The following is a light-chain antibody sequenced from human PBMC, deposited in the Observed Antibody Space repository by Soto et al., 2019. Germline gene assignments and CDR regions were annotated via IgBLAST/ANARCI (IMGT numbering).Light chain of an antibody. J-gene: IGKJ2*01. CDR3: QQYGSSPPYT. Sequence: EIVLTQSPGTLSLSPGERATLSCRASQRVSSNYLSWYQQKPGQTPRLLIYGASSRAIGIPYRFSGSGSGTDFTLTISRLEPEDFAVYYCQQYGSSPPYTFGQGTKLEIK. CDR2: GAS. V-gene: IGKV3-20*01. CDR1: QRVSSNY.